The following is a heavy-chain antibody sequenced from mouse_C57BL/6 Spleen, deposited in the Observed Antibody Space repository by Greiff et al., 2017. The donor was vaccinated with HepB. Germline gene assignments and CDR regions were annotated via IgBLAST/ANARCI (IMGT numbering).Heavy chain of an antibody. V-gene: IGHV1-55*01. CDR2: IYPGSGST. Sequence: QVQLQQPGAELVKPGASVKMSCKASGYTFTSYWITWVKQRPGQGLEWIGDIYPGSGSTNYNEKCKSKATLTVDTSSSTAYMQLSSLTSEDSAVYYCGRETVVAACWYFDVWGTGTTVTVAS. CDR3: GRETVVAACWYFDV. D-gene: IGHD1-1*01. J-gene: IGHJ1*03. CDR1: GYTFTSYW.